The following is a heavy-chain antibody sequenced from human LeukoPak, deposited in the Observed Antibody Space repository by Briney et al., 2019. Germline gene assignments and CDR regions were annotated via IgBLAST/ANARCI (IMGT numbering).Heavy chain of an antibody. CDR1: GFSFSSYG. J-gene: IGHJ6*03. CDR3: AREKYSSGDYYYYYMDV. Sequence: PGGSQRLSCAASGFSFSSYGMHWVRQAPGKGLEWVAVISYDGSNKYYADSVKGRFTISRDNSKNTLYLQMNSLRAEDTAVYYCAREKYSSGDYYYYYMDVWGKGTTVTVSS. V-gene: IGHV3-30*04. CDR2: ISYDGSNK. D-gene: IGHD6-25*01.